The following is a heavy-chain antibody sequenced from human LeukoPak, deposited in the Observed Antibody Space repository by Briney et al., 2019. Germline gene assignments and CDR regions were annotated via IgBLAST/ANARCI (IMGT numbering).Heavy chain of an antibody. CDR3: AREYSSSWFPYYYYMDV. V-gene: IGHV3-7*01. Sequence: GGSLRLSCAASGFTFSSYWMTWVRQAPGKGLEWVANIKQDGSEEYYVDSVKGRLTISRDNAKNSLYLQMNSLRAEDTAVYYCAREYSSSWFPYYYYMDVWGKGTTVTISS. D-gene: IGHD6-13*01. CDR1: GFTFSSYW. J-gene: IGHJ6*03. CDR2: IKQDGSEE.